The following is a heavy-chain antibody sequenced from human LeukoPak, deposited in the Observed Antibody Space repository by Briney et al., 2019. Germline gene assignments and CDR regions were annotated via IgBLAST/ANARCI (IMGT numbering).Heavy chain of an antibody. J-gene: IGHJ4*02. CDR1: GFTFSNDW. CDR2: IKSKTDGGTT. Sequence: PGGSLRLSCAASGFTFSNDWMSWVRQAPGKGLEWVGRIKSKTDGGTTDYAAPVKGRFTISRDDSKNTLYLQMNSLKTEDTAVYYCSTDKDSSSWYDYWGQGTLVTVSS. CDR3: STDKDSSSWYDY. D-gene: IGHD6-13*01. V-gene: IGHV3-15*01.